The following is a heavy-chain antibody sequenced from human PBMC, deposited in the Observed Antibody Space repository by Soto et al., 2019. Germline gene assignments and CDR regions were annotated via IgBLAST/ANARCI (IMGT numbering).Heavy chain of an antibody. CDR3: ARRYGYAFDI. Sequence: SETLSLTCTVSGGSISSYYWSWIRQPPGKGLDWIGYIYYSGSTNYNPSLKSRVTISVDTSKNQFSLKLSSVTAADTAVYYCARRYGYAFDIWGQGTMVTVSS. CDR1: GGSISSYY. V-gene: IGHV4-59*01. CDR2: IYYSGST. J-gene: IGHJ3*02. D-gene: IGHD4-17*01.